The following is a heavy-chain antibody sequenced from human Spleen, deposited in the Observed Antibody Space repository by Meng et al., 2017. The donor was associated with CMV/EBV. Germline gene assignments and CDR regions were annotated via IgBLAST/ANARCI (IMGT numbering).Heavy chain of an antibody. CDR1: GGSISSGDYY. V-gene: IGHV4-30-4*02. J-gene: IGHJ5*02. CDR2: IYYSGAT. Sequence: SETLSLTCTVSGGSISSGDYYWVWIRQPPGKGLEWIGYIYYSGATYYNPSLKSRITMSVDTSKNQFSLKLSSVTAADTAVYYCARGHSSGWYGVTQWFDPWGQGTLVTVSS. CDR3: ARGHSSGWYGVTQWFDP. D-gene: IGHD6-19*01.